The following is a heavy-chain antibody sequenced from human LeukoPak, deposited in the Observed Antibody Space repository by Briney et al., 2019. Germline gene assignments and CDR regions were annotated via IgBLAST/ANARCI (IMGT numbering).Heavy chain of an antibody. V-gene: IGHV3-43*01. CDR1: GFTFDDYT. CDR3: AKDLESNYGMDV. D-gene: IGHD3-3*01. CDR2: ISWDGGST. J-gene: IGHJ6*02. Sequence: GGSLRLSCEASGFTFDDYTMHWVRQAPGKGLEWVSLISWDGGSTYYADSVKGRFTISRDNSKNSLYLQMNSLRTEDTALYYCAKDLESNYGMDVWGQGTTVTVSS.